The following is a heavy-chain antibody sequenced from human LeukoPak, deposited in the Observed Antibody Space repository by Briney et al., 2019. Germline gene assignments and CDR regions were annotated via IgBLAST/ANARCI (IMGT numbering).Heavy chain of an antibody. J-gene: IGHJ5*02. CDR3: ARPGTIFGVVTRWFDP. CDR2: IYPGDSDT. D-gene: IGHD3-3*01. Sequence: GESRKISCKGSGYSFTSYWIGWVRQMPGKGLEWMGIIYPGDSDTRYSPSFQGQVTISADKSISTAYLQWSSLKASDTAMYYCARPGTIFGVVTRWFDPWGQGTLVTVSS. CDR1: GYSFTSYW. V-gene: IGHV5-51*01.